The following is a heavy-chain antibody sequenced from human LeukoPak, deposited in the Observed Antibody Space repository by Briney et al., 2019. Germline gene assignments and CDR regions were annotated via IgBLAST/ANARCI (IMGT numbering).Heavy chain of an antibody. J-gene: IGHJ4*02. V-gene: IGHV4-59*01. CDR3: ARVSSSSPFFDY. CDR1: GGSISSYY. CDR2: IYYSGST. D-gene: IGHD6-13*01. Sequence: PSETLSLTCTVSGGSISSYYWSWIRQPPGKGLEWIGYIYYSGSTNYNPSLESRDTISVDMSKNQFSLKLSSVTAADTAVYYCARVSSSSPFFDYWGQGTLVTVSS.